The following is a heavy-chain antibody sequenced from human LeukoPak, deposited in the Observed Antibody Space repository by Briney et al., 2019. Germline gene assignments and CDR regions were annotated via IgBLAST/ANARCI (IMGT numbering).Heavy chain of an antibody. CDR2: IHHSGST. Sequence: SETLSLTCTVSGGSIITYYWSWIRQPPGKGLEWIGYIHHSGSTTYNPSLKSRVTISIDMSKNQFSLKLTSVTAADTAVYYCASNYYGSGSLDYWGQGNLVTVSS. CDR3: ASNYYGSGSLDY. J-gene: IGHJ4*02. V-gene: IGHV4-59*08. CDR1: GGSIITYY. D-gene: IGHD3-10*01.